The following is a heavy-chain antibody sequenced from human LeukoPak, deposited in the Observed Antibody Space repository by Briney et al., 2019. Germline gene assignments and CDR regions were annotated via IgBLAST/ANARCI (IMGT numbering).Heavy chain of an antibody. CDR3: AKDRLLWFGELSPLDY. V-gene: IGHV3-30*18. Sequence: GRSLRLSCAASGFTFSNYGMHWVRQAPGKGLEWVAVISYDGSNKYYVDSVKGRFTISRDNSKNTLYLQMNSLRAEDTAVYHCAKDRLLWFGELSPLDYRGQGTLVTVSS. CDR2: ISYDGSNK. CDR1: GFTFSNYG. J-gene: IGHJ4*02. D-gene: IGHD3-10*01.